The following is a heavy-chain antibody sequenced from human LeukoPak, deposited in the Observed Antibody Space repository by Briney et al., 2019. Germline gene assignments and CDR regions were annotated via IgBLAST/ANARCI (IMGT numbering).Heavy chain of an antibody. CDR1: EFTFNNYA. D-gene: IGHD2-21*01. CDR3: AKALRETHRPVYSYYYMNV. CDR2: ISGRGGIT. Sequence: GGSLRLSCAASEFTFNNYAVSWVRQAPGQGLEWVSTISGRGGITYYADSVKGRFTISRDNSKNTVFLQMNSLRVDDTAVYYCAKALRETHRPVYSYYYMNVWGKGTTVTVSS. V-gene: IGHV3-23*01. J-gene: IGHJ6*03.